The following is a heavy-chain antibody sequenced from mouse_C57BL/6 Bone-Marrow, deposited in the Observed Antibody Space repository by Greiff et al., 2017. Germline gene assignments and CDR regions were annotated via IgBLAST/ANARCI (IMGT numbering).Heavy chain of an antibody. CDR1: GYTFTSYW. J-gene: IGHJ1*03. D-gene: IGHD2-10*02. CDR2: IHPNSGST. CDR3: ARSRYGPWYFDV. V-gene: IGHV1-64*01. Sequence: QVQLQQPGAELVKPGASVKLSCKASGYTFTSYWMHWVKQRPGQGLEWIGMIHPNSGSTNYNEKFKSKATLTVVKSSSTAYMQLSSLTSEDSAVYYCARSRYGPWYFDVWGTGTTVTVSS.